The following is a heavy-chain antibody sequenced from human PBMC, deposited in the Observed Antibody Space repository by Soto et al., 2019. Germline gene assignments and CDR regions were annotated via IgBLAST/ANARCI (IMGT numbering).Heavy chain of an antibody. CDR3: AKPSRSFGLDREYFQH. Sequence: GGSLRLSCAASGFTFSSYAMSWVRRAPGKGLEWVSAISGSGGSTYYADSVKGRFTISRDNSKNTLYLQMNSLRAEDTAVYYCAKPSRSFGLDREYFQHWGQGTLVTVSS. J-gene: IGHJ1*01. V-gene: IGHV3-23*01. CDR2: ISGSGGST. CDR1: GFTFSSYA. D-gene: IGHD3-10*01.